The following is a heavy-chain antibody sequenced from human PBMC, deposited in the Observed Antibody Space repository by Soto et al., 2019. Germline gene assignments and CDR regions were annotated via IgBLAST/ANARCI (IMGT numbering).Heavy chain of an antibody. CDR1: GFTVSSNY. V-gene: IGHV3-53*02. D-gene: IGHD3-22*01. CDR3: ARDRYYDRSCYYYVGDY. CDR2: IYGGGST. J-gene: IGHJ4*02. Sequence: EVQLVETGGGLIQPGGSLRLSCAASGFTVSSNYMSWVRQAPGKGLEWVSVIYGGGSTYYADSVKGRFTISRDNSKNTLDLQMNSLRAEDTAVYYCARDRYYDRSCYYYVGDYWGQGPLVTVSS.